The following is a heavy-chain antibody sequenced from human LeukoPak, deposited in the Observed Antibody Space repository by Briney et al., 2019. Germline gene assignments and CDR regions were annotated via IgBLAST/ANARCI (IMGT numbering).Heavy chain of an antibody. J-gene: IGHJ3*02. D-gene: IGHD3-22*01. Sequence: GRSLRLSCAASGFTFSSYAMHWVRQAPGKGLEWVAVISYDGSNKYYADSVKGRFTISRDNSKNTLYLQMNSLRAEDTAVYYCARDGGFYDSSGYSHDAFDIWGQGTMVTVSS. CDR3: ARDGGFYDSSGYSHDAFDI. CDR1: GFTFSSYA. V-gene: IGHV3-30-3*01. CDR2: ISYDGSNK.